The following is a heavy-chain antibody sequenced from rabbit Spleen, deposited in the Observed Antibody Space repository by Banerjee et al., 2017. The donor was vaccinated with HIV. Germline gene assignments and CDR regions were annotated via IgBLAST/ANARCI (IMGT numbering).Heavy chain of an antibody. Sequence: QSLEESGGGLVKPGASLTLTCKASGFSFNEFSFNSGYDMCWVRQAPGKGLEWVACAVAGSSDSTYSASWAKGRFTCSKTSSTTVTLQMTSLTVADTATYFCARDTGSSFSSYGMDLWGQGTLVTVS. V-gene: IGHV1S40*01. CDR3: ARDTGSSFSSYGMDL. D-gene: IGHD8-1*01. J-gene: IGHJ6*01. CDR2: AVAGSSDST. CDR1: GFSFNEFSFNSGYD.